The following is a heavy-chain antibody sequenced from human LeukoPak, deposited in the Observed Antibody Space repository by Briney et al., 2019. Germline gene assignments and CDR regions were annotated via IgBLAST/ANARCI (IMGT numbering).Heavy chain of an antibody. Sequence: SGGSLRLSCAASGFTFSNYELNWVRQAPGKGLEWVSHISSTGSTMYYADSVKDRFSISRDNSKNTLYLQMNSLRAEDTAVYYCAREIGQLGGAFDIWGQGTMVTVSS. J-gene: IGHJ3*02. V-gene: IGHV3-48*03. CDR1: GFTFSNYE. D-gene: IGHD7-27*01. CDR3: AREIGQLGGAFDI. CDR2: ISSTGSTM.